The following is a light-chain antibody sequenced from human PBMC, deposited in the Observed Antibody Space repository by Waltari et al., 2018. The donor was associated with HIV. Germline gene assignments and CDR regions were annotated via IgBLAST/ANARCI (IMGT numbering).Light chain of an antibody. CDR2: EDS. Sequence: SYELTHPPSVSASPGQTARITCSGDALPKQYPYWYQQKSGQAPVLGIYEDSKRPSGIPERFSGSSSGTMATLTISGAQVEDEADYYCYSTDSSGNHGVFGTGTKVTVL. CDR3: YSTDSSGNHGV. V-gene: IGLV3-10*01. J-gene: IGLJ1*01. CDR1: ALPKQY.